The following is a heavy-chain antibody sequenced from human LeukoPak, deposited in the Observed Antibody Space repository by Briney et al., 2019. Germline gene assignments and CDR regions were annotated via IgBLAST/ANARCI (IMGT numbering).Heavy chain of an antibody. D-gene: IGHD3-10*01. CDR2: INPDATRT. V-gene: IGHV3-74*01. Sequence: GGSLRLSCAASGFAFGSHWMHWVRQVPGKGLVWVSRINPDATRTTYADSVQGRFTISRDNAKKTLFLQMTTLGAEDAAVYYCARDALRARAFDLWGQGTMVTVSS. CDR1: GFAFGSHW. CDR3: ARDALRARAFDL. J-gene: IGHJ3*01.